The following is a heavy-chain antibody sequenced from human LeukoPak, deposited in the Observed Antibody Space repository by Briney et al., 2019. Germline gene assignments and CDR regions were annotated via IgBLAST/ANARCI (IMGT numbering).Heavy chain of an antibody. Sequence: GSLRLSCAASGFTFSSYGMHWVRQAPGKGLEWVAFIRYDGSNKYYADSVKGRFTISRDNSKNTLYLQMNSLRAEDTAVYYCASGVDTAMALYFDYWGQGTLVTVSS. J-gene: IGHJ4*02. CDR2: IRYDGSNK. CDR3: ASGVDTAMALYFDY. CDR1: GFTFSSYG. D-gene: IGHD5-18*01. V-gene: IGHV3-30*02.